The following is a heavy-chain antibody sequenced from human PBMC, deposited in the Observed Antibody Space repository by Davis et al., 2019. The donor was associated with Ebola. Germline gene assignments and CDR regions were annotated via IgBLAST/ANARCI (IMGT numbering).Heavy chain of an antibody. CDR1: GYSFTSYW. J-gene: IGHJ6*02. V-gene: IGHV5-51*01. CDR2: IYPGDSDT. CDR3: ARHGIAARSSYYYYSMDV. Sequence: GGSLRLSCKGSGYSFTSYWIGWVRQMPGKGLEWMGIIYPGDSDTRYSPSFQGQVTISADKSISTAYLQWSSLKASDTAMYYCARHGIAARSSYYYYSMDVWGQGTTVTVSS. D-gene: IGHD6-6*01.